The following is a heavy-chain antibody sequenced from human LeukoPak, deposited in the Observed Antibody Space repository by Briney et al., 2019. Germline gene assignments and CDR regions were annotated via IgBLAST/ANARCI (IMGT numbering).Heavy chain of an antibody. J-gene: IGHJ4*02. V-gene: IGHV4-59*04. D-gene: IGHD6-19*01. Sequence: SQTLSLTCTVSGGSISSHYWTWIRQPPGKELEGSGDFYYSVRAYHHPSPQPRVTISVDTSKNQFSLQLSSVAAAAAAVYYCARLVTSSGWGDIGHWGQGTLVTVAS. CDR1: GGSISSHY. CDR2: FYYSVRA. CDR3: ARLVTSSGWGDIGH.